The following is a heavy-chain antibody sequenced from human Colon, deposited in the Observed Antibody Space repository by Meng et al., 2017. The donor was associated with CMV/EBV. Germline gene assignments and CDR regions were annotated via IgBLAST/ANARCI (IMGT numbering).Heavy chain of an antibody. D-gene: IGHD2-2*01. CDR1: GFTFSNSW. Sequence: GGSLRLSCAASGFTFSNSWMHWVRQGPGKGLVWVSRINGDGSSTSYADSVKGRFTISRDNAKNTLFLQMNSLRAEDTAVYYCSPVDDYWGRGTLVTVSS. V-gene: IGHV3-74*01. CDR3: SPVDDY. CDR2: INGDGSST. J-gene: IGHJ4*02.